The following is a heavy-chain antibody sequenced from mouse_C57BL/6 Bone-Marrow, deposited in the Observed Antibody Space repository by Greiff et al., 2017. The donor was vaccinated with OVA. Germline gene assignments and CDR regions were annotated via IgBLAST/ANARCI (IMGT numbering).Heavy chain of an antibody. CDR2: SRNKANDYTT. CDR3: ARDAPGGYFDY. CDR1: GFTFSDFY. J-gene: IGHJ2*01. Sequence: EVKVVESGGGLVQSGRSLRLSCATSGFTFSDFYMEWVRQAPGKGLEWIAASRNKANDYTTEYSASVKGRFIVSRDTSQSILYLQMNALRAEDTAIYYCARDAPGGYFDYWGQGTTLTVSS. V-gene: IGHV7-1*01.